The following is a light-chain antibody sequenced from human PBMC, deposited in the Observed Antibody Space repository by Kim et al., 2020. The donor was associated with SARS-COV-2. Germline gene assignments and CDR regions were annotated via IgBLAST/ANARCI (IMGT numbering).Light chain of an antibody. CDR3: QSYDSSLSASV. Sequence: QSVLTQPPSVSGAPGQRVTISCTGSSSNIGAGYDVHWYQQVPGTAPKLLIYGNSNRPSGVPDRISGSKSGTSASLAITGLQAEDEADYYCQSYDSSLSASVFGGGTQLTVL. CDR1: SSNIGAGYD. CDR2: GNS. V-gene: IGLV1-40*01. J-gene: IGLJ3*02.